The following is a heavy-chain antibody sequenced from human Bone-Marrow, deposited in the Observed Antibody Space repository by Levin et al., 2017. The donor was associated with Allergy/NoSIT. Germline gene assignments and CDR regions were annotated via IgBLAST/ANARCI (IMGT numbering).Heavy chain of an antibody. D-gene: IGHD3-10*01. Sequence: PGGSLRLSCAASGFTFSSYSMSWVRQAPGKGLEWVSYIPSSSHTIYYADSVKGRFTISRDNAKNSLFLLMNSLRDEDTAVYFCARAPQGTNMVRGVIVSYPGYFDYWGQGTLVTVSS. V-gene: IGHV3-48*02. CDR1: GFTFSSYS. CDR3: ARAPQGTNMVRGVIVSYPGYFDY. J-gene: IGHJ4*02. CDR2: IPSSSHTI.